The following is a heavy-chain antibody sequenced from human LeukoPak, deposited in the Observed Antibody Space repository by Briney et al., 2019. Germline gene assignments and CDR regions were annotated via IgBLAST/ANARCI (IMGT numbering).Heavy chain of an antibody. J-gene: IGHJ4*02. V-gene: IGHV3-21*01. CDR2: ISSNSNI. CDR3: AREESSSSGYYFDY. D-gene: IGHD6-6*01. Sequence: GGSLRLSCAASGFTFSSYSMNWVRQAPGKGLEWVSSISSNSNIYYADSVKGRFTISRDNAKNSLYLQTNSLRAEDTAVYYCAREESSSSGYYFDYWGQGALVTVSS. CDR1: GFTFSSYS.